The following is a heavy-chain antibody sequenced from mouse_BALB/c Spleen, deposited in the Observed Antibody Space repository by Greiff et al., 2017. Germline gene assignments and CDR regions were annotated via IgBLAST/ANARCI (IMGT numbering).Heavy chain of an antibody. J-gene: IGHJ3*01. CDR1: GYAFTNYL. D-gene: IGHD2-14*01. V-gene: IGHV1-54*01. CDR2: INPGSGGT. Sequence: VQLKESGAELVRPGTSVKVSCKASGYAFTNYLIEWVKQRPGQGLEWIGVINPGSGGTNYNEKFKGKATLTADKSSSTAYMQLSSLTSDDSAVYFCASEGYRYGFAYWGQGTLVTVSA. CDR3: ASEGYRYGFAY.